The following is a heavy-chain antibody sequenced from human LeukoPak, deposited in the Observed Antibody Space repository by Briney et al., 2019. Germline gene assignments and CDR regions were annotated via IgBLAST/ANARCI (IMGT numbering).Heavy chain of an antibody. J-gene: IGHJ4*02. CDR3: SAGIDY. CDR2: ISYDGSNK. CDR1: GFTFSSYA. D-gene: IGHD6-13*01. Sequence: GGSLRLSCAASGFTFSSYAMHWVRQAPGKGLEWVAVISYDGSNKYYADSVKGRFTISRDNSENTLYLQMNSLRAEDTAVYYCSAGIDYWGQGTLVTVSS. V-gene: IGHV3-30-3*01.